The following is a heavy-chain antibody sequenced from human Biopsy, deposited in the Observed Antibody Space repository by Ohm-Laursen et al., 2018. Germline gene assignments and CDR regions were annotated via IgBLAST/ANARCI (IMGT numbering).Heavy chain of an antibody. J-gene: IGHJ6*02. CDR2: ISHSGNT. V-gene: IGHV4-38-2*01. D-gene: IGHD3-22*01. CDR3: VRGVDYYDPYHYYALDV. CDR1: GFSISSGHY. Sequence: SDTQSLTCAVFGFSISSGHYWAWIRQPPGKGLEWIGTISHSGNTYYNPSLKSRVTISVDTSKNQFSLKVRSVTAADTAVYYCVRGVDYYDPYHYYALDVWGQGTTVTVSS.